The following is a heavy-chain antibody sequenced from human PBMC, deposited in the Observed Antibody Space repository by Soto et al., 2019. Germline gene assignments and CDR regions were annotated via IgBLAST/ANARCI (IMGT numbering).Heavy chain of an antibody. CDR2: ISGSGGST. V-gene: IGHV3-23*01. D-gene: IGHD6-6*01. CDR3: ANDLHLVVAARPGDY. CDR1: GFTFSSYA. Sequence: PGGSLRLSCAASGFTFSSYAMSWVRQAPGKGLEWVSAISGSGGSTYYADSVKGRFTISRDNSKNTLYLQMNSLRAEDTAVYYCANDLHLVVAARPGDYWGQGTLVTVSS. J-gene: IGHJ4*02.